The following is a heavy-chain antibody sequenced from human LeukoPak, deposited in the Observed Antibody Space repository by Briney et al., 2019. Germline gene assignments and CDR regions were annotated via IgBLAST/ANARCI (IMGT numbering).Heavy chain of an antibody. CDR2: IWYNGKNK. D-gene: IGHD6-19*01. V-gene: IGHV3-33*01. CDR1: GFTFSTYA. Sequence: GGSLRLSCAASGFTFSTYAMHWVRQAPGKGLEWVAMIWYNGKNKHYADSVNGRFTISRDNSKNTLDLQMNSLRADDTAVYYCVRDPSNSGWAFDYWGQGTLVTVSS. CDR3: VRDPSNSGWAFDY. J-gene: IGHJ4*02.